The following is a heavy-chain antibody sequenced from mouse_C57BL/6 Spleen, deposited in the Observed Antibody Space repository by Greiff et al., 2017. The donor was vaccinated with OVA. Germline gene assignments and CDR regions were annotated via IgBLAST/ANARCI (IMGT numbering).Heavy chain of an antibody. CDR2: INPNYGTT. CDR3: ARKGVKAFAMDY. CDR1: GYSFTDYN. D-gene: IGHD2-2*01. V-gene: IGHV1-39*01. J-gene: IGHJ4*01. Sequence: EVKVVESGPELVKPGASVKISCKASGYSFTDYNMNLVKQSNVKSLEWIGVINPNYGTTSYNQKFKGKATLTVDQSSSTAYMQLNSLTSEDSAVYYCARKGVKAFAMDYWGQGTSVTVSS.